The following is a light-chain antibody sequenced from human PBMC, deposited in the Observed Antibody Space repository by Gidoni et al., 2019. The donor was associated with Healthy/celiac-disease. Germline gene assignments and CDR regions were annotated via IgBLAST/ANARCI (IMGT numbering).Light chain of an antibody. CDR2: GAS. V-gene: IGKV3-20*01. CDR1: QSVSSSY. J-gene: IGKJ1*01. CDR3: QQYGSSPQ. Sequence: EIVLTQSPGTLSLSPGKRATLSCRASQSVSSSYLAWYQQKPGQAPRLLIYGASSRATGIPDRFSGSGSGTDFTLTISRLEPEDFAVYYCQQYGSSPQFGQXTKVEIK.